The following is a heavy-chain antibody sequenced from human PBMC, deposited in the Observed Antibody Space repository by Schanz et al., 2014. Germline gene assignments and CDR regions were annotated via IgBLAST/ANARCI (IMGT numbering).Heavy chain of an antibody. V-gene: IGHV3-74*02. CDR2: IKSDGSST. J-gene: IGHJ5*02. D-gene: IGHD3-10*01. Sequence: EVQLLESGGGLVQPGGSLRLSCAASGFTFSSYAMTWVRQAPGMGLEWVSRIKSDGSSTSYADSVKGRFTISRDNAKNTLYLQMNSLRAEDTAVYYCARPALWFGDNCFDPWGQGTLVTVSS. CDR1: GFTFSSYA. CDR3: ARPALWFGDNCFDP.